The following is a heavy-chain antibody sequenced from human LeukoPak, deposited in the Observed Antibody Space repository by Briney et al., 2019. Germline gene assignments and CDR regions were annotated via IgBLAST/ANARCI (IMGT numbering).Heavy chain of an antibody. CDR3: AKDLGISKFSDY. CDR1: GFTFSTYI. D-gene: IGHD1-14*01. Sequence: PGGSLRLSCAASGFTFSTYIMSWVRQAPGKGLEWVSAISASGGTTYYADSVKGRFTISRDNSNNTLFVQMNSLRAEDTAVYYCAKDLGISKFSDYWAQGTLVTVSS. J-gene: IGHJ4*02. V-gene: IGHV3-23*01. CDR2: ISASGGTT.